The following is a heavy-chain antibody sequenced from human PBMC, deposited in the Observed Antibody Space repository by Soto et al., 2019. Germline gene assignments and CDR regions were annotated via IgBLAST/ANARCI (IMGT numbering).Heavy chain of an antibody. D-gene: IGHD3-10*01. J-gene: IGHJ6*02. V-gene: IGHV4-59*08. CDR3: ARHSPPFFYGSGPWDV. CDR1: GGSISNSY. CDR2: IYSSGST. Sequence: PSETLSLICTVSGGSISNSYWSWIRQSPVRGLEWIGYIYSSGSTNYNPSLESRVTISVDTSKNQFSLKLRSLSAADTAVYYCARHSPPFFYGSGPWDVWGQGTTVTV.